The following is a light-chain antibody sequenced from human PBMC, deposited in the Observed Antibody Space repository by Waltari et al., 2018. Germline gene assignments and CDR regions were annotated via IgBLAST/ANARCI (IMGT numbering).Light chain of an antibody. J-gene: IGKJ2*01. CDR1: QSVLYSSNNKNY. V-gene: IGKV4-1*01. CDR3: QQYYSTLYT. Sequence: DIVMTQSPDSLAVSLGERATINCKSSQSVLYSSNNKNYLAWYQQKPGQPPKVLIYWASTRESGVPDLFSGSGSGTDFTLTISSLQAEDVAVYYCQQYYSTLYTFGQGTKLEIK. CDR2: WAS.